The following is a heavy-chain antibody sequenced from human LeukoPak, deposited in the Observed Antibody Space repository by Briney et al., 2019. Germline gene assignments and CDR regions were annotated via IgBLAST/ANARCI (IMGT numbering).Heavy chain of an antibody. V-gene: IGHV1-24*01. J-gene: IGHJ3*02. Sequence: ASVKVSCKVSGYTLTELSMHWVRQAPGKGLEWMRGFDPEDGETIYAQKFQGRVTMTEDTSTDTAYMEPSSLRSEDTAVYYCARVRPGDYVIAVKKVIDAFDIWGQGTMVTVSS. CDR3: ARVRPGDYVIAVKKVIDAFDI. D-gene: IGHD4-17*01. CDR1: GYTLTELS. CDR2: FDPEDGET.